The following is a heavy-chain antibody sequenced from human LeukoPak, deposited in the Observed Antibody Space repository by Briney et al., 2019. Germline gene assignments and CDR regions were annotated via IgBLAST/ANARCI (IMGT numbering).Heavy chain of an antibody. D-gene: IGHD6-25*01. J-gene: IGHJ5*02. CDR3: ARERAAANWFDP. Sequence: SETLSLTCAVSGGSISSSNWWSWVRQPPGKGLEWIGSIYYSGSTYYNPSLKSRVTISVDTSKNQFSLKLSSVTAADTAVYYCARERAAANWFDPWGQGTLVTVSS. CDR2: IYYSGST. V-gene: IGHV4-4*02. CDR1: GGSISSSNW.